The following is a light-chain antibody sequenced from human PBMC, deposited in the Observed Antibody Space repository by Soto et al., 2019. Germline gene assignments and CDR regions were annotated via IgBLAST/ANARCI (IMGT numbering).Light chain of an antibody. V-gene: IGKV1-5*01. Sequence: DIQMTQSPSTLSESVGDRVTITCRASQSISSWLAWYQQKPGKAPNLLIYDASSLQSGVPSRFSGSGSGTEFTLTISSLQPDDFATYYCQQYNTYPLTFGGGTQVEIK. CDR1: QSISSW. CDR2: DAS. CDR3: QQYNTYPLT. J-gene: IGKJ4*01.